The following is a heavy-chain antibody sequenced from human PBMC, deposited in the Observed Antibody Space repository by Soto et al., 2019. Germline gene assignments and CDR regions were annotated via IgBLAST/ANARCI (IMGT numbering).Heavy chain of an antibody. D-gene: IGHD3-9*01. J-gene: IGHJ5*02. V-gene: IGHV4-39*01. CDR3: ARLPHDILTGYSEGGWFDP. Sequence: SETLSLTCTVSGGSISSSSYYWGWIRQPPGKGLEWIGSIYYSGSTYYNPSLKSRVTISVDTSKNQFSLRLGSVTAADTAVYYCARLPHDILTGYSEGGWFDPWGQGTLVTVSS. CDR1: GGSISSSSYY. CDR2: IYYSGST.